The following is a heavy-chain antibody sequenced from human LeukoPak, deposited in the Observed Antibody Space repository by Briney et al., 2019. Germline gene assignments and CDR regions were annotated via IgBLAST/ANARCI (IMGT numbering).Heavy chain of an antibody. CDR2: ISYDGSNK. V-gene: IGHV3-30*18. CDR1: GFTFSDYY. D-gene: IGHD3-22*01. CDR3: AKAGGDYYDSSGHNWFDP. J-gene: IGHJ5*02. Sequence: GGSLRLSCAASGFTFSDYYMSWIRQAPGKGLEWVAVISYDGSNKYYADSVKGRFTISRDNSKNTLYLQMNSLRAEDTAVYYCAKAGGDYYDSSGHNWFDPWGQGTLVTVSS.